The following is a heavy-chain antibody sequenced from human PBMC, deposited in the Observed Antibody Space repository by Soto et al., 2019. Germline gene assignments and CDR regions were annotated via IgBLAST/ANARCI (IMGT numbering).Heavy chain of an antibody. CDR2: ISTSGSTI. CDR3: ARELAAAGSFDY. Sequence: GGSMRLSCAASGFTFSRYEMNWVRQAPGKGLEWISYISTSGSTIYYADSVKGRFTISRDNAKNSLYLQMNSLRAEDTAVYYCARELAAAGSFDYGGQGTLVTVSS. V-gene: IGHV3-48*03. CDR1: GFTFSRYE. D-gene: IGHD6-13*01. J-gene: IGHJ4*02.